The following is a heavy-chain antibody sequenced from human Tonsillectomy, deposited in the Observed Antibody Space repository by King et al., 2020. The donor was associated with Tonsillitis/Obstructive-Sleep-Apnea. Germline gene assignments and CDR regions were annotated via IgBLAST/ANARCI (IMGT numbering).Heavy chain of an antibody. Sequence: PLQESGPGLVKPSGTLSLTCAVSGGSISSSNWWSWVRQPPGKGLEWIGKIYHSGSTDYNPSLTSRVTISVDKSKNHFSLRLSSVTAADTAVYYCVRGYCSSPSCHGDDAFDIWGQGTMVTVSS. CDR3: VRGYCSSPSCHGDDAFDI. V-gene: IGHV4-4*02. CDR2: IYHSGST. D-gene: IGHD2-2*01. J-gene: IGHJ3*02. CDR1: GGSISSSNW.